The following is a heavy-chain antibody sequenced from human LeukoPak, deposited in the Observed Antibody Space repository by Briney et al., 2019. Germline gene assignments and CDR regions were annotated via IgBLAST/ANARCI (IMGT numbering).Heavy chain of an antibody. CDR3: AKDREAYSGWNFDY. J-gene: IGHJ4*02. CDR2: ISGSGGSS. Sequence: GGSLRLSCAASGFTFSSYAMSWVRQAPGKGLEWVSAISGSGGSSYYADSVKGRFTISRDNSKNTLYLQMNSLRAEDTAVYYCAKDREAYSGWNFDYWGQGTLVTVSS. D-gene: IGHD6-19*01. CDR1: GFTFSSYA. V-gene: IGHV3-23*01.